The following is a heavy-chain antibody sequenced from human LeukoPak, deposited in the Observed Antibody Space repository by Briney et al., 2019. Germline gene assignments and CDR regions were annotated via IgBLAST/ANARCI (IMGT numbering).Heavy chain of an antibody. CDR2: IYYSGST. CDR3: ARGSGGAMVEGDHDY. D-gene: IGHD5-18*01. J-gene: IGHJ4*02. V-gene: IGHV4-61*05. Sequence: SETLSLTCTVSGGSISSSSYYWGWIRQPPGKGLEWIGYIYYSGSTNYNPSLKSRVTISVDTSKNQFSLKLSSVTAADTAVYYCARGSGGAMVEGDHDYWGQGTLVTVSS. CDR1: GGSISSSSYY.